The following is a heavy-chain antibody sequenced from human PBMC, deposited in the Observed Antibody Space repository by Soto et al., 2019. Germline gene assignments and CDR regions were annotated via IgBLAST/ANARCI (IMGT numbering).Heavy chain of an antibody. Sequence: GGSLRLSCVASGFTFNSFAMSWVRQAPGKGLEWVSAISGRGAGTYYADSVKGRFTISRDNSKNTLYLQMNSLRAEDTAVYYCANLGTEGGWTFYYWGQGTLVTVSS. V-gene: IGHV3-23*01. CDR2: ISGRGAGT. D-gene: IGHD6-19*01. CDR3: ANLGTEGGWTFYY. CDR1: GFTFNSFA. J-gene: IGHJ4*02.